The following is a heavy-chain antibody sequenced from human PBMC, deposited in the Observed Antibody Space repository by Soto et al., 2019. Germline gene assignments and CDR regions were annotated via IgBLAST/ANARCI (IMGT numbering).Heavy chain of an antibody. Sequence: QITLKESGPTLVKPTQTLTLTCTFSGFSLSTSGVGVGWIRQPPGKALEWLALIYWDDDKRYSPSLKSRLTITKDTTKNQVVLTMTNMDPVETDTYYCAHRLAHDAFDIWCQGTMVTVSS. V-gene: IGHV2-5*02. J-gene: IGHJ3*02. CDR3: AHRLAHDAFDI. CDR1: GFSLSTSGVG. CDR2: IYWDDDK.